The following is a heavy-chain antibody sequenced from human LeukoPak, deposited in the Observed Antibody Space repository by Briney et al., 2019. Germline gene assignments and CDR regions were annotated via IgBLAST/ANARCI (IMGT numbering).Heavy chain of an antibody. Sequence: GGSLRLSCAASGFTVSSNYMSWVRQAPGKGLEWVSVIYSGGDTYYADSVKGRFTISRDNSKNTLYLQMNTLRAEDTAVYYCARASGYSGYDPFDYWGQGTLVTVSS. CDR2: IYSGGDT. D-gene: IGHD5-12*01. J-gene: IGHJ4*02. CDR1: GFTVSSNY. CDR3: ARASGYSGYDPFDY. V-gene: IGHV3-53*01.